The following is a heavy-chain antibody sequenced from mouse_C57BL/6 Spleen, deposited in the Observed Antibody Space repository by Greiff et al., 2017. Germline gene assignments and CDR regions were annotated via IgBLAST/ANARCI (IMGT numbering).Heavy chain of an antibody. Sequence: VQRVESGAELAKPGASVKLSCKASGYTFTSYWMHWVKQRPGQGLEWIGYINPSSGYTKYNQKFKDKATLTADKSSSTAYMQLSSLTYEDSAVYYCARRLVYYGSSQSYWYFDVWGTGTTVTVSS. D-gene: IGHD1-1*01. CDR1: GYTFTSYW. V-gene: IGHV1-7*01. CDR2: INPSSGYT. CDR3: ARRLVYYGSSQSYWYFDV. J-gene: IGHJ1*03.